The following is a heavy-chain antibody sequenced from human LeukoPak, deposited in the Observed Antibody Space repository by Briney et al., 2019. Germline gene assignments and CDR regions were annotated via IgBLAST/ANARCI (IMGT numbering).Heavy chain of an antibody. CDR3: ARGGDWAPYGMDV. CDR2: INPNSGDT. CDR1: GYTFTGYY. J-gene: IGHJ6*02. V-gene: IGHV1-2*02. Sequence: ASVKVSCKASGYTFTGYYMHWVRQAPGQGLEWMGWINPNSGDTNYVQKIQGRVTMTRDTSISTAYMELSGLRSDDTAVYYCARGGDWAPYGMDVWGQGTTVIVSS. D-gene: IGHD3/OR15-3a*01.